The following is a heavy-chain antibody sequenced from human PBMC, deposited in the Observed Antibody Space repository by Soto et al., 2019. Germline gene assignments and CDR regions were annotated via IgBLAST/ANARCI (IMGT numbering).Heavy chain of an antibody. V-gene: IGHV1-46*01. Sequence: ASVKVSCKASGYTFTSYYMHWVRQAPGQGLEWMGIINPSGGSTSHAQKFQGRVTMTRDTSTSTVYMELSSLRSEDTAVYYCARSPGITTDGMDVWGHGTTVAV. CDR1: GYTFTSYY. D-gene: IGHD3-10*01. J-gene: IGHJ6*02. CDR3: ARSPGITTDGMDV. CDR2: INPSGGST.